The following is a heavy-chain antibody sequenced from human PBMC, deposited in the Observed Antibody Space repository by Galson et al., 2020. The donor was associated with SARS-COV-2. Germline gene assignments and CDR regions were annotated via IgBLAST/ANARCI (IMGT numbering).Heavy chain of an antibody. J-gene: IGHJ6*02. CDR2: IYYSGST. CDR1: GGSISSSSYY. CDR3: ARQSVQLEPGTRGIYYYYGMDV. Sequence: SQTLSLTCTVSGGSISSSSYYWGWIRQPPGKGLEWIGSIYYSGSTYYNPSLKSRVTISVDTSKNQFSLKLSSVTAADTAVYYCARQSVQLEPGTRGIYYYYGMDVWGQGTTVTVSS. V-gene: IGHV4-39*01. D-gene: IGHD1-1*01.